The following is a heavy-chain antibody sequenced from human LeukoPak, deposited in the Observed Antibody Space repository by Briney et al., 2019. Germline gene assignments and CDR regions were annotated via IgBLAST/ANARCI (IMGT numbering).Heavy chain of an antibody. CDR2: MNPNSGNT. D-gene: IGHD3-9*01. V-gene: IGHV1-8*03. CDR3: VRYFRNYDILTGYYHNFDH. Sequence: GASVKVCCKASGYTFTSYDINWVRQATGQGLEWMGWMNPNSGNTGYAQKFQGRVTITRNTSISTAYMELSSLRSEDTAVYYCVRYFRNYDILTGYYHNFDHWGQGTPVTVSS. J-gene: IGHJ4*02. CDR1: GYTFTSYD.